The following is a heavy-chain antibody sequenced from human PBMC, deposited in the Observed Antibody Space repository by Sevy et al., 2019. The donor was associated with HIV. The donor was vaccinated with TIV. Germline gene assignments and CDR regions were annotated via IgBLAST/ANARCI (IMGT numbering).Heavy chain of an antibody. CDR2: IKQDGSEK. Sequence: GGSLRRSCAASGFTFSSYWMSWVRQAPGKGLEWVANIKQDGSEKYYVDSVQGRFTISRDKAKNSRYLQMNSLRAEDTAVYYCARETNIVVVPAAISLENWFDPWGQGTLVTVSS. J-gene: IGHJ5*02. CDR1: GFTFSSYW. CDR3: ARETNIVVVPAAISLENWFDP. D-gene: IGHD2-2*01. V-gene: IGHV3-7*01.